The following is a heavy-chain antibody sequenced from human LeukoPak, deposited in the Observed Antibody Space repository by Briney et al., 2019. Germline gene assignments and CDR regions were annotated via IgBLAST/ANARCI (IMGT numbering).Heavy chain of an antibody. CDR2: ISAYNGNT. CDR1: GYTFTSYG. D-gene: IGHD3-3*01. J-gene: IGHJ3*02. Sequence: ASVKVSCKASGYTFTSYGISWVRQAPGQGLEWMGWISAYNGNTNYAQKLQGRVTMTTDTSTSTAYMELRSLRSDDTAVYYCARGLRFLEWYPLDDAFDIWGQGTMVTVSS. CDR3: ARGLRFLEWYPLDDAFDI. V-gene: IGHV1-18*01.